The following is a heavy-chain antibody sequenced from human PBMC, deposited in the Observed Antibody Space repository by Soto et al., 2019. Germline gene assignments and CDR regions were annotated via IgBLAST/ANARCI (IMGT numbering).Heavy chain of an antibody. J-gene: IGHJ5*02. Sequence: ASVKVSCKASGYTFTSYGISWVRQAPGQGLEWMGWISAYNGNTNYAQKLQGRVTMTTDTSTSTAYMELRSLRSDDTAVYYCARDVKIAVAVNWFDPWGQGTLVTVSS. CDR2: ISAYNGNT. CDR1: GYTFTSYG. V-gene: IGHV1-18*01. D-gene: IGHD6-19*01. CDR3: ARDVKIAVAVNWFDP.